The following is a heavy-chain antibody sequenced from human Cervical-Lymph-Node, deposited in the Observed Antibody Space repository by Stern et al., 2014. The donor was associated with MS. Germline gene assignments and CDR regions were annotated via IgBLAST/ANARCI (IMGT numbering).Heavy chain of an antibody. Sequence: TLMESGPTLVKPTQTLTLTCTFSGFSFTSSRMGVGWIRQPPGKALEWLALIYWDDDTRYSPSLKPRLTITKDNSKNQLVLRLTNMAPEDTGTYYCARTDYSLLSGYSHFDYCGQEAPVTVSS. D-gene: IGHD3-3*01. CDR2: IYWDDDT. V-gene: IGHV2-5*02. CDR3: ARTDYSLLSGYSHFDY. CDR1: GFSFTSSRMG. J-gene: IGHJ4*02.